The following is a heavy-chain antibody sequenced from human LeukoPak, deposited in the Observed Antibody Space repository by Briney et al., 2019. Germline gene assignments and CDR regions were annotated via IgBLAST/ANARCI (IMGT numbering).Heavy chain of an antibody. D-gene: IGHD2-8*01. V-gene: IGHV4-38-2*02. CDR3: ARDLGYCTNGVCYNNWFDP. CDR1: GYSISSAYY. Sequence: SETLSLTCAVSGYSISSAYYWGWIRQPPGKGLEWIGRIYHSGDTYYNPSLKSRVTISVDTSMNQFSLKLSSVTAADTAVYYCARDLGYCTNGVCYNNWFDPWGQGTLVTVSS. CDR2: IYHSGDT. J-gene: IGHJ5*02.